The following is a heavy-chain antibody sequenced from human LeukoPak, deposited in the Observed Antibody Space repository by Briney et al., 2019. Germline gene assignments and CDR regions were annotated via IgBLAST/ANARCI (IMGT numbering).Heavy chain of an antibody. Sequence: GGSLRLSCAASGFTFSSYSMTWVRQAPGKGLEWVSSISSSSSYIYYADSVKGRFTISRDNAKNSLYLQMNSLRAEDTAVYYCARDRDRGTTAPTFHYWGQGTLVTVSS. D-gene: IGHD2/OR15-2a*01. J-gene: IGHJ4*02. V-gene: IGHV3-21*01. CDR3: ARDRDRGTTAPTFHY. CDR1: GFTFSSYS. CDR2: ISSSSSYI.